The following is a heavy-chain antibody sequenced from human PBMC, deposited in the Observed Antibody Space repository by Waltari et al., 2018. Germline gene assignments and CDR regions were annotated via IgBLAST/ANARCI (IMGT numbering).Heavy chain of an antibody. CDR3: ARGGLYGQQLLESAFEI. CDR2: IIPMFETA. D-gene: IGHD6-13*01. Sequence: QVQLVQSGAEVKKPGSSVKVSCKASGGSFSTYAITWVRQDPGQGLEWMGGIIPMFETANYAQKFQERVTITTDGSMTTAYMELSSLTSEDTAVYYCARGGLYGQQLLESAFEIWGQGTKVTVAS. CDR1: GGSFSTYA. V-gene: IGHV1-69*05. J-gene: IGHJ3*02.